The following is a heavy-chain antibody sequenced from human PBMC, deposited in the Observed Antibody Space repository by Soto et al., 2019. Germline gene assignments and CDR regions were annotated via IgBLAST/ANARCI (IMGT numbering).Heavy chain of an antibody. CDR2: IIPIFGTA. J-gene: IGHJ4*02. CDR1: GGTFSSYA. V-gene: IGHV1-69*12. CDR3: ARAQGYSGYDGLSN. Sequence: QVQLVQAGAEVKKPGSSVKVSCKASGGTFSSYAISWVRQAPGQGLEWMGGIIPIFGTANYAQKFQGRVTITADESTSTAYMELSSLRSEDTAVYYCARAQGYSGYDGLSNWGQGTLVTVSS. D-gene: IGHD5-12*01.